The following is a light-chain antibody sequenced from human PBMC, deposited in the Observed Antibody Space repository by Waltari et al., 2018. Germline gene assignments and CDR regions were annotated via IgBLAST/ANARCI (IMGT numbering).Light chain of an antibody. V-gene: IGKV3-20*01. Sequence: EIVLTQSPGTLSLSPVDRSTLHCRASQSVSSSYLAWYQQKPGQAPRLLIYGASSRATGIPDRFSGSGSGTDFTLTISRLEPEDFAVYYCQQYGSSPRTFGQGTRLEIK. CDR2: GAS. CDR3: QQYGSSPRT. CDR1: QSVSSSY. J-gene: IGKJ5*01.